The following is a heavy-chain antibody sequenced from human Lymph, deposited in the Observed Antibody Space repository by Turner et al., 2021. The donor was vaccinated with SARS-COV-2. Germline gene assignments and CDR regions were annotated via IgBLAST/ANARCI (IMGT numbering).Heavy chain of an antibody. CDR1: GFTFSTYA. V-gene: IGHV3-30*04. CDR3: ARYAAGGYFYYGMDV. CDR2: ISDDGRNK. Sequence: QVQLVESGGGVVQPGRSLRLSCAASGFTFSTYAIYWVRQAPGKGLEWVAVISDDGRNKYYADSVKGRFTISRDNSKNTLYLQMNSLRAEDTAVYYCARYAAGGYFYYGMDVWGQGTTVTVSS. J-gene: IGHJ6*02. D-gene: IGHD2-8*01.